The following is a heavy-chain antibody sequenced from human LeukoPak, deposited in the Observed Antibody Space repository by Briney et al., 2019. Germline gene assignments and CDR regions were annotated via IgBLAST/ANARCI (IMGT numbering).Heavy chain of an antibody. CDR3: ARCSGNGYDYSWLDP. D-gene: IGHD5-12*01. CDR2: IYSSGST. Sequence: SETLSLTCTVSGDSLSAYYWSWIRQLAGKGLEWIGRIYSSGSTNYNPSLKSRVTMSVDTSKNQFSLRLNSVTAADTAVYYCARCSGNGYDYSWLDPWGQGTLVTVSS. V-gene: IGHV4-4*07. J-gene: IGHJ5*02. CDR1: GDSLSAYY.